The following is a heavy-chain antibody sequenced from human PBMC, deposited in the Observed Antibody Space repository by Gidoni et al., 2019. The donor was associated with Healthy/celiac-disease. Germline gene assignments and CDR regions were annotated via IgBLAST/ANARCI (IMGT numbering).Heavy chain of an antibody. Sequence: QLQLQESGSGLVKPSQTLSLTCAVSGGSISSGGYYWSLIRQPPGKGLEWIGYIYHSGSTYYNPSLKSRFTISVDRSKNQFSLKLSSVTAADTAVYYCARGGGDDSSGPYFDYWGQGTLVTVSS. V-gene: IGHV4-30-2*01. D-gene: IGHD3-22*01. CDR3: ARGGGDDSSGPYFDY. CDR1: GGSISSGGYY. J-gene: IGHJ4*02. CDR2: IYHSGST.